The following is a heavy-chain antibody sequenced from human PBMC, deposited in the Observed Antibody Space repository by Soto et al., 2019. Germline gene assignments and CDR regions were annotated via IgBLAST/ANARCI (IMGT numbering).Heavy chain of an antibody. CDR1: GFSLTDRV. V-gene: IGHV3-30*09. CDR2: ISHGEGNK. D-gene: IGHD3-22*01. CDR3: AREDESSGYAGTFHH. Sequence: QVQLVESGGDVVQPGRSLRLSCAASGFSLTDRVMHWVRQAPGKGLDWVALISHGEGNKVYTDSVKGRFAISRDISKNTVFLQMDSLKPEDTAVYFCAREDESSGYAGTFHHWGQGTLVTVSS. J-gene: IGHJ1*01.